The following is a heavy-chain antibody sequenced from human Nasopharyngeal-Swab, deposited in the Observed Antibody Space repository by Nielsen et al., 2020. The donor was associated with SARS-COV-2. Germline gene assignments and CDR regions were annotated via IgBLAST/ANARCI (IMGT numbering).Heavy chain of an antibody. J-gene: IGHJ4*02. V-gene: IGHV3-30*03. CDR2: ISSDGSDK. CDR3: ARDLHY. CDR1: RFTFSRWP. D-gene: IGHD5/OR15-5a*01. Sequence: GESLKISCVASRFTFSRWPMHWVRQAPGKGLEWVTVISSDGSDKQYVDSVKGRFTISRDNSKNSLYLQMNSLRADDTAVYYCARDLHYWGQGTLVTVSS.